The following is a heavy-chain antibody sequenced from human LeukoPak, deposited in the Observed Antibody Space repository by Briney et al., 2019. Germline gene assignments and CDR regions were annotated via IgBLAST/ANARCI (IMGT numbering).Heavy chain of an antibody. J-gene: IGHJ4*02. CDR1: GFTFSSYW. D-gene: IGHD2-2*01. CDR3: AKGETSNTRHFDY. CDR2: ISGSGGDT. V-gene: IGHV3-23*01. Sequence: PGGSLRLSCAASGFTFSSYWMSWVRQAPGEGLEWVSVISGSGGDTHFADSVKGRFTISRDNSKNTLYLQMNSLRAEDTALYYCAKGETSNTRHFDYWGQGTLVTVSS.